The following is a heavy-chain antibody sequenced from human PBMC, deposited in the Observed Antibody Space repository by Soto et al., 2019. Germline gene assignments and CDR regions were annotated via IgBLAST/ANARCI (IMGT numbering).Heavy chain of an antibody. CDR1: GFTFSSYG. Sequence: QVQLVESGGGVVQPGRSLRLSCAASGFTFSSYGMHWVRQAPGKGLEWVAVIWYDGSNKYYADSVKGRFTISRDNSKNTLYLQMNSLSAEDTAVYYCARVGDYGDYFQGFSPPPYYYYMDVWGKGTTVTVSS. CDR2: IWYDGSNK. D-gene: IGHD4-17*01. CDR3: ARVGDYGDYFQGFSPPPYYYYMDV. J-gene: IGHJ6*03. V-gene: IGHV3-33*01.